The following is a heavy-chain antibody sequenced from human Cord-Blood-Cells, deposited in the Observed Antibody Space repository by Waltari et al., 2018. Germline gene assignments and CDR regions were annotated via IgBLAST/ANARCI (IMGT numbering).Heavy chain of an antibody. CDR2: TYYRSKWYN. D-gene: IGHD2-15*01. Sequence: QVQLQQSGPGLVKPSQTLSLTCAISGDSVSSNSAAWNWIRQSPSRGLAWLGRTYYRSKWYNDYAVSVKSRITINPDTSKNQFSLQLNSVTPEDTAVYYCARDMSNTLYCSGGSCYSAMGYWGQGTLVTVSS. CDR3: ARDMSNTLYCSGGSCYSAMGY. V-gene: IGHV6-1*01. CDR1: GDSVSSNSAA. J-gene: IGHJ4*02.